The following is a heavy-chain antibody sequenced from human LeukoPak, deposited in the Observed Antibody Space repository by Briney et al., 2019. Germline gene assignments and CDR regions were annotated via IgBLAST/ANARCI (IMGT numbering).Heavy chain of an antibody. Sequence: ASVKVSCKAFGYSLTNYYVHWVRQAPGQGLKWMGWINPNSGGTNYAQKFQGRVTMTRDTSISTAYMELSRLRSDDTAVYYCARGRGPGIGYFDYWGQGTLVTVSS. CDR3: ARGRGPGIGYFDY. D-gene: IGHD6-13*01. J-gene: IGHJ4*02. CDR1: GYSLTNYY. CDR2: INPNSGGT. V-gene: IGHV1-2*02.